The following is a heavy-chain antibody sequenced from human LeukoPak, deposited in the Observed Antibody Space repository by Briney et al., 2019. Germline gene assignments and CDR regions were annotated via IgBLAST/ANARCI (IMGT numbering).Heavy chain of an antibody. V-gene: IGHV3-30*02. Sequence: GGSLRLSCAASGFTFSSYGMHWVRRAPGKGLEWVAFIRYDGSNKYYADSVKGRFTISRDNSKNTLYLQMNSLRAEDTAVYYCAKGPGYSYGQALDYWGQGTLVTVSS. CDR3: AKGPGYSYGQALDY. CDR1: GFTFSSYG. D-gene: IGHD5-18*01. CDR2: IRYDGSNK. J-gene: IGHJ4*02.